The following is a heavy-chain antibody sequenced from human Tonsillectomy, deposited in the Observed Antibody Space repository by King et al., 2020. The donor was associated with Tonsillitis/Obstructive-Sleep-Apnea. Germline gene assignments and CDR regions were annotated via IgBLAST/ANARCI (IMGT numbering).Heavy chain of an antibody. CDR2: SYYSGST. J-gene: IGHJ2*01. CDR1: GGSISSSSYY. CDR3: ARGWRTGYFAL. Sequence: QLQESGPGLVKPSETLSLTCTVSGGSISSSSYYWGWIRQPPGKGLEWIGSSYYSGSTYYNPSLKSRVTISVDTSKNQFSLKLSSVSAADTAVYYCARGWRTGYFALWGRGTLVTVSS. V-gene: IGHV4-39*01. D-gene: IGHD3-10*01.